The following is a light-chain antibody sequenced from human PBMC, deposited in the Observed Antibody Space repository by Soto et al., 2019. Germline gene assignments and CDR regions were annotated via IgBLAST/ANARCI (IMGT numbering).Light chain of an antibody. CDR3: QKYDSAPWT. CDR2: DAS. J-gene: IGKJ1*01. Sequence: DIQMTQSPSTLSASVGDRVTITCRASQSISSWLAWYQQKPGKAPKLRIYDASSLESGVPSRFSGSGSGTEFTLTINSLQPEDVATYYCQKYDSAPWTFGQGTKVDIK. V-gene: IGKV1-5*01. CDR1: QSISSW.